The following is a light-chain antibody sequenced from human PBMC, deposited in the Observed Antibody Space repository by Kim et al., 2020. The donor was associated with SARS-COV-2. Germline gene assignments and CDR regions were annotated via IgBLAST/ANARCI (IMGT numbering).Light chain of an antibody. CDR1: SSNVGSNF. V-gene: IGLV1-44*01. J-gene: IGLJ3*02. CDR3: AAWDDSLSGVV. CDR2: SNN. Sequence: QSVLTQTPSASGTPGQRVTISCSGSSSNVGSNFVNWYQQLPGTAPKLLIYSNNQRPSGVPDRFSGSKSGTSASLAISGLQSEDEADYYCAAWDDSLSGVVFGGGTQLTVL.